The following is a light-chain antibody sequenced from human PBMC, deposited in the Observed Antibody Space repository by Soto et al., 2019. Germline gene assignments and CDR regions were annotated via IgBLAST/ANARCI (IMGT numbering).Light chain of an antibody. CDR3: QQTYTFPWT. CDR2: TAS. CDR1: QGISDY. J-gene: IGKJ1*01. Sequence: DIRMTQSPSSLSASVGDTVTITCRASQGISDYLSWFQHKPGEAPKLLIYTASSLQGGAPLRFSGAGSRTDFSLTISGLQTEDSATYYCQQTYTFPWTFGKGTK. V-gene: IGKV1-39*01.